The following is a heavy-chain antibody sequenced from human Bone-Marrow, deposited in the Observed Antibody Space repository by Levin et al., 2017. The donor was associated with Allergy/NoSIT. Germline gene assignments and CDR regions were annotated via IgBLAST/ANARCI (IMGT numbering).Heavy chain of an antibody. V-gene: IGHV1-69*04. J-gene: IGHJ4*02. CDR2: IIPTLDVA. CDR3: ERDGEGGVVMAASVDS. D-gene: IGHD2-21*02. CDR1: GGSFPGTA. Sequence: SVEVSCKASGGSFPGTALSWVRQAPGQGLEWMGRIIPTLDVADYAQKFQGRVTMTADKSTTTAYMELSSVRCEDTVVQCCERDGEGGVVMAASVDSWGQGTLVTV.